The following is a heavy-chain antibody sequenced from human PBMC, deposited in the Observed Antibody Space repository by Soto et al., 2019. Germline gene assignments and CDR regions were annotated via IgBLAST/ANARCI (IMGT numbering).Heavy chain of an antibody. J-gene: IGHJ4*01. D-gene: IGHD3-10*01. Sequence: SVKVSCKASGGTFSSYAISWVRQAPGQGLEWMGGIIPIFGTANYAQKFQGRVTITADESTSTAYMELSSLRSEDTAVYYCARHVVESLSFGERVHHFDYWGHGTLVTVSS. CDR3: ARHVVESLSFGERVHHFDY. CDR1: GGTFSSYA. V-gene: IGHV1-69*13. CDR2: IIPIFGTA.